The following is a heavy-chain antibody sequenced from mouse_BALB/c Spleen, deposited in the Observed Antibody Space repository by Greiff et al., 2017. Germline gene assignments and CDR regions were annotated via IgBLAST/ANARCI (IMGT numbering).Heavy chain of an antibody. J-gene: IGHJ2*01. CDR3: ARSDYYGSSGDY. V-gene: IGHV5-17*02. CDR1: GFTFSSFG. Sequence: EVKVVESGGGLVQPGGSRKLSCAASGFTFSSFGMHWVRQAPEKGLEWVAYISSGSSTIYYADTVKGRFTISRDNPKNTLFLQMTSLRSEDTAMYYCARSDYYGSSGDYWGQGTTLTVSS. D-gene: IGHD1-1*01. CDR2: ISSGSSTI.